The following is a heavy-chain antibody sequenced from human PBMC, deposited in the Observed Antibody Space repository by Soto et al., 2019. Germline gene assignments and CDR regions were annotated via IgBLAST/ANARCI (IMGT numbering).Heavy chain of an antibody. J-gene: IGHJ4*02. CDR2: IYYSGST. Sequence: QVQLQEAGPGLVKPSQTLSLTCTVSGGSISSGDSYWSWIRQPPGKGLGWIGYIYYSGSTYYNPSLKSRVTISVDTSKNQFSLKLSSVTAADTAVYYCARVASGIQLWLLFDYWGQGTMVTVSS. CDR3: ARVASGIQLWLLFDY. CDR1: GGSISSGDSY. V-gene: IGHV4-30-4*01. D-gene: IGHD5-18*01.